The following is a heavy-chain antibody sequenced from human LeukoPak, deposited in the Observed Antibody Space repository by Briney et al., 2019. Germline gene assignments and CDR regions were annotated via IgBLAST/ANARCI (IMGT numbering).Heavy chain of an antibody. CDR3: AKDKDRRPGSAFDI. J-gene: IGHJ3*02. CDR1: GFTFSSYA. D-gene: IGHD2-15*01. CDR2: ISGSGGST. V-gene: IGHV3-23*01. Sequence: GGSLRLPCAASGFTFSSYAMSGVRQAPGKGLEWVSAISGSGGSTYYADSVKGRFTISRDNSKNTLYLQMDSLRAEDTAVYYCAKDKDRRPGSAFDIWGQGTMVTVSS.